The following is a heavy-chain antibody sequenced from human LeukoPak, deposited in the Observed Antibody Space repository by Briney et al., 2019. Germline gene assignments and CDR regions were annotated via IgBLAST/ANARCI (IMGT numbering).Heavy chain of an antibody. CDR3: ARYSGGSCYWCFDR. V-gene: IGHV4-31*03. D-gene: IGHD2-15*01. J-gene: IGHJ4*02. CDR2: IYYSGST. CDR1: GGSISSGGYY. Sequence: SETLSLTCTVSGGSISSGGYYWSWIRQHPGKGLEWIGYIYYSGSTYYNPSLKSRITISVDTSKNQFSLKLNSVTAADTAVYYCARYSGGSCYWCFDRWGQGTLVTVSS.